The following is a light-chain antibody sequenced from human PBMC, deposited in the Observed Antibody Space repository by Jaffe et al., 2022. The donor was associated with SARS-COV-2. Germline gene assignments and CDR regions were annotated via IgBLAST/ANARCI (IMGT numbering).Light chain of an antibody. CDR3: QQYNNWPPIT. CDR1: QSVSSN. Sequence: ETVMTQSPATLFVSPGERATLSCRASQSVSSNLAWYQQKPGQAPRLLIYGASTRATGIPARFTGSGSGTEFSLTISSLQSEDFAVYYCQQYNNWPPITFGQGTRLEIK. J-gene: IGKJ5*01. V-gene: IGKV3-15*01. CDR2: GAS.